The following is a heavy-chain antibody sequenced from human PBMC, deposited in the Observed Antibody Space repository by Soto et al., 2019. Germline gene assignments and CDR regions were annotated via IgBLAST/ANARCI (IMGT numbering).Heavy chain of an antibody. D-gene: IGHD3-10*01. CDR1: GFTVSRSY. V-gene: IGHV3-53*01. Sequence: PGGSLRLSCAASGFTVSRSYMSWLRQAPGKGLEWVSVIYDGGTTYYADSVRGRFTISRDNSKNTLYLQMNSLRAEDSAVYYCARESSESYYVDYWGQGXLVTVSS. J-gene: IGHJ4*02. CDR2: IYDGGTT. CDR3: ARESSESYYVDY.